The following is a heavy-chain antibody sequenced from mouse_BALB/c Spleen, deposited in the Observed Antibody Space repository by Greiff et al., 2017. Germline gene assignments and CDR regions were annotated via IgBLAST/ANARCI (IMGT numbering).Heavy chain of an antibody. CDR1: GYTFTDYY. Sequence: VQLQQSGPELVKPGASVKISCKASGYTFTDYYINWVKQKPGQGLEWIGWIYTGSGNTKYNEKFKGKATLTVDTSSSTAYMQLSSLTSEDTAVYFCARERDRPYAMDYWGQGTSVTVSS. CDR2: IYTGSGNT. CDR3: ARERDRPYAMDY. V-gene: IGHV1-84*02. J-gene: IGHJ4*01. D-gene: IGHD2-14*01.